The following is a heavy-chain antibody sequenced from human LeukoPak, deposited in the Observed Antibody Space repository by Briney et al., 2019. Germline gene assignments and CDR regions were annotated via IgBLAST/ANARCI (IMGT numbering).Heavy chain of an antibody. J-gene: IGHJ6*02. CDR1: GFTFSGYS. D-gene: IGHD5-24*01. CDR2: ISESSSHT. Sequence: GGSLRLSCEASGFTFSGYSMNWVRQAPGKGLEWVSYISESSSHTYNADSVKGRFTISRDNAKNSLYLQMNSLRVGDTGIYYCARDRAVKARIGGMDVWGQGTTVIVSS. CDR3: ARDRAVKARIGGMDV. V-gene: IGHV3-21*06.